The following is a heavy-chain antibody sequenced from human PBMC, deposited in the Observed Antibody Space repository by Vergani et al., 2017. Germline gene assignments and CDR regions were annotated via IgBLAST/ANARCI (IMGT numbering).Heavy chain of an antibody. D-gene: IGHD4-17*01. Sequence: EVQLVESGGGLVQPGGSLKLSCAASGFTFSGSAMHWVRQASGKGLEWVGRIRSKANSYATAYAASVKGRFTISRDDSKNTAYLQMNSLKTEDTAVYYCTTYWETYGDYVFFDYWGQGTLVTVSS. CDR2: IRSKANSYAT. J-gene: IGHJ4*02. CDR1: GFTFSGSA. CDR3: TTYWETYGDYVFFDY. V-gene: IGHV3-73*01.